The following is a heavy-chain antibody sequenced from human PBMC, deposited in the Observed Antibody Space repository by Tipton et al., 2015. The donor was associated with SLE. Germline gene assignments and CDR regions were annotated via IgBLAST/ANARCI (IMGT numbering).Heavy chain of an antibody. V-gene: IGHV4-59*11. CDR1: GASISSHY. D-gene: IGHD4-17*01. CDR2: IYFSGST. Sequence: TLSLTCTVSGASISSHYWSWIRQPPGKGLEWIGSIYFSGSTNYNPSLKSRVTISVDTSKNQFSLKLTSVTAADTAVYYCARIRPGHGDPFDFWGQGTLVTVSS. CDR3: ARIRPGHGDPFDF. J-gene: IGHJ4*02.